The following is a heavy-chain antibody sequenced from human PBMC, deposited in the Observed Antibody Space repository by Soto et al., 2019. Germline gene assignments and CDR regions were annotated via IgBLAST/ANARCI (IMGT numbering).Heavy chain of an antibody. V-gene: IGHV3-23*01. CDR3: AKSYDSGSYYHFDS. D-gene: IGHD3-10*01. J-gene: IGHJ4*02. CDR1: GFTFINYA. Sequence: EVQLLESGGDLVQPGGSLRLSCAASGFTFINYAMSWVRQAPGLGLEWVSSISGSGGRADYADSVRGRFTISRDNSNKTLSLQMNSLRVDDTAIYYCAKSYDSGSYYHFDSWGQGTLVTVSS. CDR2: ISGSGGRA.